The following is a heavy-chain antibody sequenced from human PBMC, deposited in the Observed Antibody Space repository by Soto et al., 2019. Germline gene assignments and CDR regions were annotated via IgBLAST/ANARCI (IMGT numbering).Heavy chain of an antibody. V-gene: IGHV2-5*01. Sequence: QITLKESGPTLVKPTQTLTLTCTFSGFSLTTSGVSVGWIRQPPGKALEWVEFIYWNDDKRYSPSLKSRHTTTNDTSKQQVALTMTDMDPVDTATYYCAYRVGSRGSFDFWGPGTLVTVSS. CDR3: AYRVGSRGSFDF. J-gene: IGHJ4*02. D-gene: IGHD6-25*01. CDR1: GFSLTTSGVS. CDR2: IYWNDDK.